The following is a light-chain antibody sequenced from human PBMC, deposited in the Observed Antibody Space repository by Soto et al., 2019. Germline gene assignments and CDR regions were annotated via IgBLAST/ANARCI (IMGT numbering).Light chain of an antibody. Sequence: IVLTQSPGTVSLSPGESATLSCRASQSVSSNLAWYQQKPGQAPRLLIYGASTRATGIPARFSGSGSGTEFTLTISSLQSEDFAVYYCQQYNNWPPWTFGQGTKVDI. CDR3: QQYNNWPPWT. CDR2: GAS. V-gene: IGKV3-15*01. CDR1: QSVSSN. J-gene: IGKJ1*01.